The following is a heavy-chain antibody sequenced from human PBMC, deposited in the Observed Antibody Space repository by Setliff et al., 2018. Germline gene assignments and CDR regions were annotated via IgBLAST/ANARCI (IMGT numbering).Heavy chain of an antibody. CDR2: IYPADSDT. J-gene: IGHJ4*01. CDR3: ATHPVGTWLFYFDY. D-gene: IGHD3-9*01. CDR1: GYRFTSQW. V-gene: IGHV5-51*01. Sequence: PGESLKISCKASGYRFTSQWIAWVRQTPGRGLEWMGIIYPADSDTTYSPSFQGQVTISADKSITTAYLQWGSLQASDTAMYYCATHPVGTWLFYFDYWGHGTLVTVSS.